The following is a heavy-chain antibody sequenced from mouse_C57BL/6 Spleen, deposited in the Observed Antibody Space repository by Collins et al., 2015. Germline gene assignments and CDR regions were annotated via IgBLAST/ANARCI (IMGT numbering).Heavy chain of an antibody. CDR2: IWTGGGT. Sequence: QVQLKQSGPGLVQPSQSLSITCTVSGFSLTSYGVHWVRQSPGKGLEWLGVIWTGGGTNYNSALKSRLSISKDNSKSQVFLKMNSLQTDDAARYYCASQLGPYYAMDYWGQGTSVTVSS. D-gene: IGHD4-1*02. CDR1: GFSLTSYG. CDR3: ASQLGPYYAMDY. V-gene: IGHV2-9-1*01. J-gene: IGHJ4*01.